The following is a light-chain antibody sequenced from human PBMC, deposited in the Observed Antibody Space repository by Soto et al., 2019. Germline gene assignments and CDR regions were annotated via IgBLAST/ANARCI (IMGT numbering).Light chain of an antibody. CDR1: QGISRW. V-gene: IGKV1-12*01. CDR3: QPANSFPLT. Sequence: DIQMTQLPSSMSASVGDRVTITCRASQGISRWLAWYHQKPGKAPNLLIYSASTLHSGVPSRFSGSGYGTDFTLTISSLQPEDFGTYYCQPANSFPLTFGPGTKVDMK. CDR2: SAS. J-gene: IGKJ3*01.